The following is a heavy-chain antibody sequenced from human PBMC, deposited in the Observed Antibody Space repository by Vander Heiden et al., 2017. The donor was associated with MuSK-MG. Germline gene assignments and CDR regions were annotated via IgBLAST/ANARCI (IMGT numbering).Heavy chain of an antibody. CDR1: GYSFTTYW. CDR3: ARTSGSGYGFDD. CDR2: IYPYDSDT. V-gene: IGHV5-51*01. J-gene: IGHJ4*02. D-gene: IGHD5-12*01. Sequence: VTKPGESLRISCKGSGYSFTTYWIGWVRQMPGKGLECMGIIYPYDSDTIYSPSFQGQVTISADKSINTAYLQWSSLKAADTALYYCARTSGSGYGFDDWGKGTLVTVSS.